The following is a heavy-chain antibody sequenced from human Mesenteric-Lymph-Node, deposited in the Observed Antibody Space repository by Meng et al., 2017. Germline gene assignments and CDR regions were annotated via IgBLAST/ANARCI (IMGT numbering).Heavy chain of an antibody. CDR3: TTGGRVGTR. J-gene: IGHJ4*02. Sequence: GESLKISCAASGFTFSNAWMSWVRQAPGKGLEWVGRIKSKTDGGTTDYAAPVKGRFTISRDDSRDTLYLQMNSLKTEDTALYYCTTGGRVGTRWGQGTLVTVSS. V-gene: IGHV3-15*01. CDR1: GFTFSNAW. D-gene: IGHD1-26*01. CDR2: IKSKTDGGTT.